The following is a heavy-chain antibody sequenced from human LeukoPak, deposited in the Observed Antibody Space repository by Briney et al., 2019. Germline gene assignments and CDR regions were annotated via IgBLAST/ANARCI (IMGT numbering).Heavy chain of an antibody. V-gene: IGHV3-48*01. D-gene: IGHD1-26*01. CDR1: GFTFSSYH. J-gene: IGHJ4*02. Sequence: GGSLRLSCAASGFTFSSYHMNWVRQAPGKGLEWVSYISIFSSTIYYADSVKGRFTISRDDANSLVNLQMNSLRAEDTAVFYGARIDERELDYWGQGTLVTVSS. CDR3: ARIDERELDY. CDR2: ISIFSSTI.